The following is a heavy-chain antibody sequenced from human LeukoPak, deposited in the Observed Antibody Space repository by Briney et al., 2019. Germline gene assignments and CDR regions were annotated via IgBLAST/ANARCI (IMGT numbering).Heavy chain of an antibody. CDR3: ARFRSGYTIDY. Sequence: SETLSLTCTVSGGSISSGDYSWSWIRQPPGKGLEWIGYIYYSGSTYYNPSLKSRVTISVDTSKNQFSLKLSSVTAADTAVYYCARFRSGYTIDYWGQGTLVTVSS. CDR1: GGSISSGDYS. D-gene: IGHD3-3*01. V-gene: IGHV4-30-4*01. J-gene: IGHJ4*02. CDR2: IYYSGST.